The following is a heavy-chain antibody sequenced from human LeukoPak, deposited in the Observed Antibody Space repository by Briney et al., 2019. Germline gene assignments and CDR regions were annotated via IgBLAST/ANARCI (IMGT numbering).Heavy chain of an antibody. CDR1: GYTFTSHD. V-gene: IGHV1-8*01. J-gene: IGHJ4*02. CDR3: ARGGSSYNDEHEEFDY. Sequence: ASVKVSCKASGYTFTSHDINWVRQATGQGLEWMGWMNPNSGYTGYEQKFQGRVTMTMDTFTSTAYMELSSLRSEDTAVYYCARGGSSYNDEHEEFDYWGQGTVVTVSS. D-gene: IGHD3-22*01. CDR2: MNPNSGYT.